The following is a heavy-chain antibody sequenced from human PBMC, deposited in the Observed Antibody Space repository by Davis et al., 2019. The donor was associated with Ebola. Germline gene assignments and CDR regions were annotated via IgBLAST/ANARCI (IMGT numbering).Heavy chain of an antibody. CDR3: ARGPVVVTADYFDY. D-gene: IGHD2-21*02. CDR2: ISWSSGSI. J-gene: IGHJ4*02. Sequence: SLNSSCAASHFTTDDYATHSARPAPGKGLEWVSGISWSSGSIGYADSVKGRFTISRDNAKNSLYLQMNSLRAEDTAVYYCARGPVVVTADYFDYWGQGTLVTVSS. CDR1: HFTTDDYA. V-gene: IGHV3-9*02.